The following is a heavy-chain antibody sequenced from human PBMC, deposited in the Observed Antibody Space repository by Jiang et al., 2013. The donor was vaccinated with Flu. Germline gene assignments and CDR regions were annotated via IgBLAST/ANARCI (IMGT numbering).Heavy chain of an antibody. Sequence: GAEVKKPGASVKVSCKASGYTFTGHYIHWVRQAPGQGLEWMGWINPNSGGTNYAQKFQGRVTMTRDTSISTAYMELSRLRSDDTAVYYCARDRITMIVVVTEGYNWFDPWGQGTLVTVSS. J-gene: IGHJ5*02. CDR2: INPNSGGT. CDR3: ARDRITMIVVVTEGYNWFDP. CDR1: GYTFTGHY. D-gene: IGHD3-22*01. V-gene: IGHV1-2*02.